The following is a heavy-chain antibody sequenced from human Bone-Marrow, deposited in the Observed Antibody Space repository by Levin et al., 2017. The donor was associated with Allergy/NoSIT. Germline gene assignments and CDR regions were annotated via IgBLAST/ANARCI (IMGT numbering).Heavy chain of an antibody. V-gene: IGHV3-30*18. CDR2: ISYDGFNK. Sequence: GGSLRLSCTTSGLPFSNYAIHWVRQAPGKGPEWVAHISYDGFNKRYADSVKGRFTISRDNSKNTVYLQMNSLTTEDTALYYCAKEEVAFHLWGQGTMVVVSS. J-gene: IGHJ3*01. CDR1: GLPFSNYA. CDR3: AKEEVAFHL.